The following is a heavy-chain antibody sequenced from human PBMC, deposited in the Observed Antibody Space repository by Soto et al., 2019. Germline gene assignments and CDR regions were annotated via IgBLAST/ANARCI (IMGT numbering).Heavy chain of an antibody. CDR3: AKDRNFGVVIISVFDY. CDR2: ISGSGGST. D-gene: IGHD3-3*01. V-gene: IGHV3-23*01. Sequence: GGSLRLSCAASGFTFSSYAMSWVRQAPGKGLEWVSAISGSGGSTYYADSVKGRFTISRDNSKNTLYLQMNSLRAEDTAVYYCAKDRNFGVVIISVFDYWGQGTRVTVSS. CDR1: GFTFSSYA. J-gene: IGHJ4*02.